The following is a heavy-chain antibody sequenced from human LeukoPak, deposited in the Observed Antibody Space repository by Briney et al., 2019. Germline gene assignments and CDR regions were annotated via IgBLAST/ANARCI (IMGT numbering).Heavy chain of an antibody. D-gene: IGHD3-3*01. CDR2: INPNSGGT. V-gene: IGHV1-2*02. CDR3: ARDYNVLRFLEWLPTFDY. Sequence: ASVKVSCKASGYTFTGYYMHWVRQAPGQGPEWMGWINPNSGGTNYAQKFQGRVTMTRDTSISTAYMELSRLRSDDTAVYYCARDYNVLRFLEWLPTFDYWGREPWSPSPQ. CDR1: GYTFTGYY. J-gene: IGHJ4*02.